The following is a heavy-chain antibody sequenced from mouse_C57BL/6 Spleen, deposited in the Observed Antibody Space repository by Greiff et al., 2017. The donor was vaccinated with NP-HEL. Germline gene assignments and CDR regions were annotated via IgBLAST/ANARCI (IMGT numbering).Heavy chain of an antibody. J-gene: IGHJ4*01. CDR1: GFTFSSYA. D-gene: IGHD1-1*01. Sequence: EVKLLQSGAGLVKPGGSLKLSCAASGFTFSSYAMPWVRQTPEKRLEWVATISAGGSYTYYPDNVKGRFTIARDNAKNNLYLQMSHLKSEDTAMYYCARGDYGSSYKEYYAMDYWGQGTSVTVSS. CDR3: ARGDYGSSYKEYYAMDY. V-gene: IGHV5-4*03. CDR2: ISAGGSYT.